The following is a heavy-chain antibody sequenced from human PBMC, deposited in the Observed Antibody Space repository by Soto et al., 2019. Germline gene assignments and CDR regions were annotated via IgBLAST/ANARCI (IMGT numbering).Heavy chain of an antibody. Sequence: GGSLGLSCAASGFTFRSYDMHGVRQATGKGLEWVSAIGTAGDTYYPGSVKGRFTISRENAKNSLYLQMNSLRAGDTAVYYCARVDPNYYYYYMDVWGKGTTVTVS. CDR2: IGTAGDT. D-gene: IGHD2-2*03. CDR1: GFTFRSYD. V-gene: IGHV3-13*01. CDR3: ARVDPNYYYYYMDV. J-gene: IGHJ6*03.